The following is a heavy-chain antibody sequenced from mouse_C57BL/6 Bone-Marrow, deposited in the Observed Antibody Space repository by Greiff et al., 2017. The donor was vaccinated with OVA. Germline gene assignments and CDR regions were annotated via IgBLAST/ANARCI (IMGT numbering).Heavy chain of an antibody. D-gene: IGHD2-4*01. CDR3: ASGGLRPY. CDR1: GYTFTSYW. Sequence: QVQLQQPGAELVMPGASVKLSCKASGYTFTSYWMHWVKQRPGQGLEWIGEIDPSDSYTNYNHKFKGKSTLTVDKSASTAYMQLSSLTSEDSSVYYCASGGLRPYWGQGTSVTVSS. V-gene: IGHV1-69*01. CDR2: IDPSDSYT. J-gene: IGHJ4*01.